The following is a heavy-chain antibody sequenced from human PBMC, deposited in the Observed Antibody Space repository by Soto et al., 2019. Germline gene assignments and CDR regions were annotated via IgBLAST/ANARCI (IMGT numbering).Heavy chain of an antibody. Sequence: QVQLVQSGAELRKPGASVKVSCKSSGYTFTAYYMHWVRQAPGQGLEWMGWINPNSGGTNYAQKFQGWATMSRDRSTNTAYLELSRLSSDDTAVYYCARGQSSNWYGWLDPWGQGTLVTVSS. D-gene: IGHD1-1*01. CDR3: ARGQSSNWYGWLDP. CDR2: INPNSGGT. J-gene: IGHJ5*02. V-gene: IGHV1-2*04. CDR1: GYTFTAYY.